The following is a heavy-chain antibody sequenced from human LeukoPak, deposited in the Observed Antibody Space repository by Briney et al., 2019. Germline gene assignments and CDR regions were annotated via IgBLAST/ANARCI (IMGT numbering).Heavy chain of an antibody. CDR2: MNPNSGNT. D-gene: IGHD3-3*01. CDR1: GYTFTSYD. CDR3: ARGFRITIFGAVIIQKPYNWFDP. J-gene: IGHJ5*02. Sequence: GASVKVSCKASGYTFTSYDINWVRQATGQGLEWMGWMNPNSGNTGYAQKFQGRVTMTRNTSISTAYMELSSLRSEDTAVYYCARGFRITIFGAVIIQKPYNWFDPWGQGTLVTVSS. V-gene: IGHV1-8*01.